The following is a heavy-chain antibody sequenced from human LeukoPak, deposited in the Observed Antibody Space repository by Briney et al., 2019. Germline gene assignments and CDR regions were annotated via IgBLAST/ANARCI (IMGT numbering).Heavy chain of an antibody. Sequence: SVKVSCKASGGTFSNYAISWVRQAPGQGLEWMGGIIPIFGTADYAQKFQGRVTITTDESTSTAYMELSSLRSEDTAVYYCASRRLRECWHVYYYMDVWGKGTTVTVSS. D-gene: IGHD3-3*01. J-gene: IGHJ6*03. CDR3: ASRRLRECWHVYYYMDV. V-gene: IGHV1-69*05. CDR1: GGTFSNYA. CDR2: IIPIFGTA.